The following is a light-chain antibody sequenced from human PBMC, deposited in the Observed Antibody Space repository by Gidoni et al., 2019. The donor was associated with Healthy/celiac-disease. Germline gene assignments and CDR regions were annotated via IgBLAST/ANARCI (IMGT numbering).Light chain of an antibody. J-gene: IGKJ4*01. CDR2: DAS. CDR1: QDISNY. CDR3: QQYDNLT. Sequence: DIQMTQSPSSLSASVGDRVTITCQASQDISNYLNWYQQKPGKAPKLLIYDASNLETGVPSRFSGSGSGTDFTFTIRSLQHEEIATYYCQQYDNLTFGGGTKVEIK. V-gene: IGKV1-33*01.